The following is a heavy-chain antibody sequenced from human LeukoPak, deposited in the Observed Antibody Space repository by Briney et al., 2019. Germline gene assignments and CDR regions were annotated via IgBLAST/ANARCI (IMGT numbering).Heavy chain of an antibody. CDR2: ISGSGGST. V-gene: IGHV3-23*01. J-gene: IGHJ4*02. CDR1: GFTFSSYA. D-gene: IGHD3-22*01. CDR3: ARSGYYDSSGYPDY. Sequence: AGGSLRLSCAASGFTFSSYAMSWVRQAPGKGLEWVSAISGSGGSTYYADSVKGRFTISRDNSKNTLYLQMNSLRAEDTAVYYCARSGYYDSSGYPDYWGQGTLVTVSS.